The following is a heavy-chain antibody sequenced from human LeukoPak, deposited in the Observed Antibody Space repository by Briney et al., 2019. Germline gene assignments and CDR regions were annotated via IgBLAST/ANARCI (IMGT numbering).Heavy chain of an antibody. J-gene: IGHJ4*02. D-gene: IGHD6-19*01. CDR1: GYTFTSYG. V-gene: IGHV1-69*13. Sequence: ASVKVSCKASGYTFTSYGISWVRQAPGQGLEWMGGIIPIFGTANYAQKFQGRVTITADESTSTAYMELSSLRSEDTAVYYCAREPSGWWYYFDYWGQGTLVTVSS. CDR2: IIPIFGTA. CDR3: AREPSGWWYYFDY.